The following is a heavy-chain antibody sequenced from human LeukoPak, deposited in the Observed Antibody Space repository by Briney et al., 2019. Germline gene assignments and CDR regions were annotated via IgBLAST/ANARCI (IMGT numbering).Heavy chain of an antibody. J-gene: IGHJ4*02. V-gene: IGHV3-30*02. Sequence: GGSLRLSCAASGFTFSSYGILWVRQAPGKGLEWVAFIRYDGFNKYYTDSVKGRFTISRDNSKNTLYLQMNSLRAEDTAVYYCARNDYGATLGAFDYWGQGTLVTVSS. CDR3: ARNDYGATLGAFDY. CDR2: IRYDGFNK. D-gene: IGHD4-17*01. CDR1: GFTFSSYG.